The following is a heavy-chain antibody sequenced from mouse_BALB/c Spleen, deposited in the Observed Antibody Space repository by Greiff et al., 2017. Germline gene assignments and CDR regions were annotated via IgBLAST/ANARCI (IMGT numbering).Heavy chain of an antibody. CDR1: GFTFTDYY. Sequence: DVKLVESGGGLVQPGGSLRLSCATSGFTFTDYYMSWVRQPPGKALEWLGFIRNKANGYTTEYSASVKGRFTISRDNSQSILYLQMNTLRAEDSATYYCARDGTPGSYYAMDYWGQGTSVTVSS. J-gene: IGHJ4*01. CDR3: ARDGTPGSYYAMDY. V-gene: IGHV7-3*02. CDR2: IRNKANGYTT. D-gene: IGHD3-3*01.